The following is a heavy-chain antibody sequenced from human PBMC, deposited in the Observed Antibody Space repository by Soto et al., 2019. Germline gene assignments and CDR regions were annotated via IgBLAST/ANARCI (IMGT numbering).Heavy chain of an antibody. D-gene: IGHD3-10*01. CDR2: INHSGST. J-gene: IGHJ6*02. CDR3: ARANAGYGPGSYPYYYYGMDV. Sequence: PSETLSLTCAVYGGSFSGYYWSWIRQPPGKGLEWIGEINHSGSTNYNPSLKSRVTISVDTSKNQFSLKLSSVTAADTAVYYCARANAGYGPGSYPYYYYGMDVWGQGTTVTVSS. CDR1: GGSFSGYY. V-gene: IGHV4-34*01.